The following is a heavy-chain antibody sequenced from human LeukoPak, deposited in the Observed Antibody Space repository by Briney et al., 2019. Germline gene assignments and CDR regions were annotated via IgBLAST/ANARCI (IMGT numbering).Heavy chain of an antibody. Sequence: GGSLRLSCAASGFTFSSYVMSWVRQAPGKGLEWVAAISGSGGSTYYADSVKGRFTISRDNSKNTLYLQMNSLRAEDTAVYYCAKLPRAVAGKFDYWGQGTLVTVSS. J-gene: IGHJ4*02. CDR1: GFTFSSYV. D-gene: IGHD6-19*01. CDR3: AKLPRAVAGKFDY. CDR2: ISGSGGST. V-gene: IGHV3-23*01.